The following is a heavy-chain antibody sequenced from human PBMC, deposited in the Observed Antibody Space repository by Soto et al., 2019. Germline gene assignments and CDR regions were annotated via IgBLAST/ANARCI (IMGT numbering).Heavy chain of an antibody. J-gene: IGHJ4*02. D-gene: IGHD6-6*01. CDR3: ARRPEYSSSVYFDY. V-gene: IGHV5-10-1*01. Sequence: GESLKISCKGSGYSFAGYWITWVRQKPGKGLEWMGRIDPSDSQTYYSPSFRGHVTISVTKSITTVFLQWSSLRASDTAMYYCARRPEYSSSVYFDYWGQGTLVTVSS. CDR2: IDPSDSQT. CDR1: GYSFAGYW.